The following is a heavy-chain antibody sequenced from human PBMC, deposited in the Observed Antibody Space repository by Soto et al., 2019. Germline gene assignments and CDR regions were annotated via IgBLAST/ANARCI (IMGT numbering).Heavy chain of an antibody. CDR2: INPSGGST. Sequence: VKVSCKASGYTFTSYYMHWVRQAPGQGLEWMGIINPSGGSTSYAQKFQGRVTMTRDTSTSTAYMELRSLRSEDTAVYYCVKASFSYDMDGWGTGTTVTVPS. J-gene: IGHJ6*03. CDR3: VKASFSYDMDG. V-gene: IGHV1-46*01. CDR1: GYTFTSYY.